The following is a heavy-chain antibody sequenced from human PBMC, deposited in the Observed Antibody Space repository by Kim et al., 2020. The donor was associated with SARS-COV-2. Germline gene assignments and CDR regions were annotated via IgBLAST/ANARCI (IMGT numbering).Heavy chain of an antibody. Sequence: RFTISRDNSKNTLDLQMNSLRAEDTAVYYCAKGRAYGSGSYFASYGMDVWGQGTTVTVSS. V-gene: IGHV3-30*02. J-gene: IGHJ6*02. D-gene: IGHD3-10*01. CDR3: AKGRAYGSGSYFASYGMDV.